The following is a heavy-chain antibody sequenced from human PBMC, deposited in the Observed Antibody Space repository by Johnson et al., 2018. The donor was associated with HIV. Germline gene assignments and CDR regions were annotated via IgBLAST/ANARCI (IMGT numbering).Heavy chain of an antibody. V-gene: IGHV3-13*01. CDR3: AKDATLQDGTGAFDI. CDR2: IGTAGDT. D-gene: IGHD1-1*01. J-gene: IGHJ3*02. Sequence: VQLVESGGGLVQPGGSLRLSCAASGFTFSSYDMHWVRQATGKGLEWVSAIGTAGDTYYPGSVKGRFTISRDNSKNTLYLPMNSLRAEDTAVYYCAKDATLQDGTGAFDIWGQGTMVTVSS. CDR1: GFTFSSYD.